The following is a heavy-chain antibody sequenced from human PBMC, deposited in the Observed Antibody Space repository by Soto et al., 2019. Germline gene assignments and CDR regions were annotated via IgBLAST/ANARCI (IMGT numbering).Heavy chain of an antibody. D-gene: IGHD3-16*01. Sequence: GGSLRLSCATSGFTFSNYPMNWVRQTPGKGLEWVSGISGSGGRTYYADSVKGRFTISRDNSNNTLSLQMHILRVEDTAVYFCAKGGYYSLFDIWGQGTVVTVSS. V-gene: IGHV3-23*01. CDR2: ISGSGGRT. CDR1: GFTFSNYP. CDR3: AKGGYYSLFDI. J-gene: IGHJ3*02.